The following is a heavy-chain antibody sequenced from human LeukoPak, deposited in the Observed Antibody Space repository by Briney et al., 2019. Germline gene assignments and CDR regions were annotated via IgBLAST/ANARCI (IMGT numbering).Heavy chain of an antibody. CDR1: GFTFSSYS. CDR2: ISSSSSYI. D-gene: IGHD1-7*01. V-gene: IGHV3-21*01. J-gene: IGHJ4*02. CDR3: ARSSRELGGYAPWELMPPFDY. Sequence: GGSLRLSCAASGFTFSSYSMNWVRQASGKGLEWVSSISSSSSYIYYADSVKGRFTISRDSAKNSLYLQMNSLRAEDTAVYYCARSSRELGGYAPWELMPPFDYWGQGTLVTVSS.